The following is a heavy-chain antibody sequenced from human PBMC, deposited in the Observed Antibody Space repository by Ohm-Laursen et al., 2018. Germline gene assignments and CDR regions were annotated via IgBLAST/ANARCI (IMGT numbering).Heavy chain of an antibody. Sequence: SQTLSLTCTVSGGSISSGGYYWSWIRQHPGKGLGWIGYIYYSGSTYYNPSLKSRVTISVDTSKNQFSLKLSSVTAADTAVYYCARDLGGYGEIDYWGQGTLGIVSS. CDR1: GGSISSGGYY. D-gene: IGHD4-17*01. V-gene: IGHV4-31*03. CDR3: ARDLGGYGEIDY. CDR2: IYYSGST. J-gene: IGHJ4*02.